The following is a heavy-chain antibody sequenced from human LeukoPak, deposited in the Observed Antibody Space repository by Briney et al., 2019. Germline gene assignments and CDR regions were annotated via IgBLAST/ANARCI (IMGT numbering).Heavy chain of an antibody. CDR2: IYYSGST. D-gene: IGHD3-22*01. CDR1: GVSISSSNSY. J-gene: IGHJ4*02. CDR3: ARVVTYYYDSSGYY. V-gene: IGHV4-39*07. Sequence: PSETLSLTCTVSGVSISSSNSYWGWIRQPPGKGLEWIGSIYYSGSTYYNPSLKSRVTISADTSKNQFSLKLSSVTAADTAVYYCARVVTYYYDSSGYYWGQGTLVTVSS.